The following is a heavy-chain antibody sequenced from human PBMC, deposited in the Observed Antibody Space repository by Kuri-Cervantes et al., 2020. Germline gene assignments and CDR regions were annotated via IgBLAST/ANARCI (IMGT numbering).Heavy chain of an antibody. CDR2: ISAYNGNT. CDR1: GYTFTSYG. D-gene: IGHD6-13*01. Sequence: ASVKVSCKASGYTFTSYGISWVRQAPGQGLEWMGWISAYNGNTNYAQKLQGRVTMTRNTSISTAYMELSSLRSEDTAVYYCARGWGSSSWYGDYWGQGTLVTVSS. CDR3: ARGWGSSSWYGDY. J-gene: IGHJ4*02. V-gene: IGHV1-18*01.